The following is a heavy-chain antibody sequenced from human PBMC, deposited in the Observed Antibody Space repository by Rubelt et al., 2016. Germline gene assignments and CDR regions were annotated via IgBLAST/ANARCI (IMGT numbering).Heavy chain of an antibody. D-gene: IGHD5-18*01. Sequence: SISSSSSYIYYADSVKGRFTISRDNAKNSLYLQMNSLRAEDTAVYYCARVRGTGMVTSGLFDYWGQGTLVTVSS. CDR2: ISSSSSYI. CDR3: ARVRGTGMVTSGLFDY. V-gene: IGHV3-21*01. J-gene: IGHJ4*02.